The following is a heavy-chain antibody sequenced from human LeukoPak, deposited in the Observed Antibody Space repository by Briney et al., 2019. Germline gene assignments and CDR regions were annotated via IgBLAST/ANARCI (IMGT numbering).Heavy chain of an antibody. CDR3: ARDQAAAGTGYFDY. V-gene: IGHV3-30*04. CDR2: ISYDGSNK. D-gene: IGHD6-13*01. Sequence: GGSLRLPCAASGFTFSSYAMHWVRQAPGKGLEWVAVISYDGSNKYYADSVKGRFTISRDNSKNTLYLQMNSLRAEDTAVYYCARDQAAAGTGYFDYWGQGTLVTVSS. J-gene: IGHJ4*02. CDR1: GFTFSSYA.